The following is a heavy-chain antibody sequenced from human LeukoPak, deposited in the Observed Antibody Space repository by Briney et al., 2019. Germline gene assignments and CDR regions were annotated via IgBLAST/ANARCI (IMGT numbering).Heavy chain of an antibody. CDR1: GYTFTGYY. CDR2: INPNSGGT. CDR3: ARDLSGIAVAGTLDY. V-gene: IGHV1-2*02. J-gene: IGHJ4*02. Sequence: ASVKVSCKASGYTFTGYYMHWVRQAPGQGLEWMGWINPNSGGTNYAQKFQGRVTMTRDTSISTAYMELSRLRSDDTAVYYCARDLSGIAVAGTLDYWGQGTLVTVSS. D-gene: IGHD6-19*01.